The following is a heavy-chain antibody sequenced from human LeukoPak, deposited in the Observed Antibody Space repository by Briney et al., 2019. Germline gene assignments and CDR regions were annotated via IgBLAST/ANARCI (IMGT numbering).Heavy chain of an antibody. V-gene: IGHV4-39*01. Sequence: SETLSLTCTVSGGSINSTPYYWGWIRQPPGKGLEWIGSIYYSGDTHYNPCLRSRVTISVDTSKNQFSLRMHSMTAADTSFYYCATGSMTTRYYYYFHMDVWGPGTTVTVSS. J-gene: IGHJ6*03. CDR2: IYYSGDT. D-gene: IGHD4-11*01. CDR1: GGSINSTPYY. CDR3: ATGSMTTRYYYYFHMDV.